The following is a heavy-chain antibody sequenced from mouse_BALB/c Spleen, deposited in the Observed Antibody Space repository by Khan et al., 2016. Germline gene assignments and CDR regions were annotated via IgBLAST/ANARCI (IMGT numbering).Heavy chain of an antibody. V-gene: IGHV3-2*02. D-gene: IGHD1-1*01. Sequence: EVQLQESGPGLVKPSQSLSLTCTVTGYSITSDYAWNWIRQFPGNKLEWMGYINYSGSTSYNPSLKSRISITRDTSKNQFFLQLNSVTTEDTATYYCAIDYYGSSFFDYWGQGTTLTVSS. CDR2: INYSGST. CDR3: AIDYYGSSFFDY. CDR1: GYSITSDYA. J-gene: IGHJ2*01.